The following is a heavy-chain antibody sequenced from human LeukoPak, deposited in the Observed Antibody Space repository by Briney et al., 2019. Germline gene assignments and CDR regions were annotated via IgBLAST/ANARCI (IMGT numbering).Heavy chain of an antibody. J-gene: IGHJ4*02. CDR1: GFTFNIYA. CDR2: ISRSGAKT. CDR3: AKDPLDY. Sequence: GGSLRLSCVASGFTFNIYAMIWVRQAPGKGLEWVSGISRSGAKTYNGDYAKGRFTISRDNSRNTLYLQMNSLRAEDTAIYYCAKDPLDYWGQGTLVTVSS. V-gene: IGHV3-23*01.